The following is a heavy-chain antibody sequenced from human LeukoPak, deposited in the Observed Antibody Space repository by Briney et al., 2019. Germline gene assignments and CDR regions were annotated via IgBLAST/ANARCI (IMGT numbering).Heavy chain of an antibody. J-gene: IGHJ3*02. D-gene: IGHD2-2*01. CDR1: GFTFSSYA. Sequence: PGGSLRLSCAASGFTFSSYAMSWVRQAPGKGLEWVSAISGSGGSTYYADSVKGRFTIFRDNFKNTLYLQMNSLRAEDTAVYYCAKVRGFTHYCSSTSCPSPFDIWGQGTMVTVSS. CDR2: ISGSGGST. V-gene: IGHV3-23*01. CDR3: AKVRGFTHYCSSTSCPSPFDI.